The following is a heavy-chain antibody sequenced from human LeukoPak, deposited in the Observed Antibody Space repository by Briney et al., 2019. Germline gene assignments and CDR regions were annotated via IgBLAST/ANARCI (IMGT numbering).Heavy chain of an antibody. J-gene: IGHJ4*02. CDR2: INSEGSSI. V-gene: IGHV3-74*01. Sequence: SGGPLRLSCGASGLTISNYWMHSVRQVQGKGLVWVSRINSEGSSISYADSVKGRFTISRDNAKNTLNLQMNSLRAEDTAVYYCARGRGVSLDYWGQGALVTVSS. CDR3: ARGRGVSLDY. CDR1: GLTISNYW. D-gene: IGHD3-10*01.